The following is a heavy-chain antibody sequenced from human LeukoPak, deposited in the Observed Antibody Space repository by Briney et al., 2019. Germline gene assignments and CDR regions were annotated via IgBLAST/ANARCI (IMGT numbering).Heavy chain of an antibody. V-gene: IGHV3-74*01. J-gene: IGHJ4*02. D-gene: IGHD4-17*01. CDR1: GFTFSNYW. CDR2: IKSDGSSI. CDR3: VRDHGDFYFDY. Sequence: GGSLRLSCAASGFTFSNYWMHWVRQAPGKGLVWVSRIKSDGSSINYADSAKGRFTISRDNAKNTLYLQMNSLRAEDTAVFYCVRDHGDFYFDYWGQGTLVTVSS.